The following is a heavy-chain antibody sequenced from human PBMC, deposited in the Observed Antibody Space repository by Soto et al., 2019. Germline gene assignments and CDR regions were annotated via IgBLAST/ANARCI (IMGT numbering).Heavy chain of an antibody. V-gene: IGHV3-11*01. CDR3: ARDNLAFDI. CDR2: ISYSGSTI. Sequence: PWGSLRLSCAASGFTFSDYYMSWIRQSPGKGLEWVSYISYSGSTIHYADSVKGRFTISRDNAKNSLYLQMNSLRAEDTAVYYCARDNLAFDIWGQGTMVTVSS. CDR1: GFTFSDYY. J-gene: IGHJ3*02.